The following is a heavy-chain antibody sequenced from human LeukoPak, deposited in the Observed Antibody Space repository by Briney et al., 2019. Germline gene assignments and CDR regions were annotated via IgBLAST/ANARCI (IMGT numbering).Heavy chain of an antibody. Sequence: SETLSLTCAVYGGSFSGYYWSWIRQPPGKGLEWIGYIYYSGSTNYNPSLKSRVTISVDTSKNQFSLKLSSVTAADTAVYYCASLDTAMIKGFDYWGQGTLVTVSS. CDR3: ASLDTAMIKGFDY. D-gene: IGHD5-18*01. J-gene: IGHJ4*02. V-gene: IGHV4-59*08. CDR2: IYYSGST. CDR1: GGSFSGYY.